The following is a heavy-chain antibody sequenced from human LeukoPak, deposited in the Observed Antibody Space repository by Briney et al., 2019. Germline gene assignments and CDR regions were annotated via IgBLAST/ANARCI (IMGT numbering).Heavy chain of an antibody. D-gene: IGHD3-3*01. Sequence: GGSLRLSCAASGFTFSSYWMSWVRQAPGKGLEWVANIKQDGSEKYYVDSVKGRFTISRDNAKNSLYLQMNSLRAEDTAVYYCARLGFTYYDFWPCDYWGQRSLVTVSS. CDR3: ARLGFTYYDFWPCDY. CDR1: GFTFSSYW. CDR2: IKQDGSEK. J-gene: IGHJ4*02. V-gene: IGHV3-7*01.